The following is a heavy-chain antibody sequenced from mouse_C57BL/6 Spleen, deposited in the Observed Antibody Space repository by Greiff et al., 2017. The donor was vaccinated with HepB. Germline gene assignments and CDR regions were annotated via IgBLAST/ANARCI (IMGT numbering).Heavy chain of an antibody. V-gene: IGHV1-62-2*01. CDR3: ARHEGDGNYAYYAMDY. Sequence: QVQLQQSGAELVKPGASVKLSCKASGYTFTEYTIHWVKQRSGQGLEWIGWFYPGSGSIKYNEKFKDKATLTADKSSSTAYMELSRLTSEDSAVYVWARHEGDGNYAYYAMDYWGQGTSVTVSS. D-gene: IGHD2-1*01. CDR2: FYPGSGSI. CDR1: GYTFTEYT. J-gene: IGHJ4*01.